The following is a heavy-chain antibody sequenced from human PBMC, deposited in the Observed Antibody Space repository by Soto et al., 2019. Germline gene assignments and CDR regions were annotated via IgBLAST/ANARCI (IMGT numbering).Heavy chain of an antibody. CDR1: GFTFSSYA. D-gene: IGHD3-22*01. CDR2: ISGSGGST. CDR3: AKVKRSITMIAPLS. J-gene: IGHJ3*01. V-gene: IGHV3-23*01. Sequence: PGGSLRLSCAASGFTFSSYAMSWVRQAPGKGLEWVSAISGSGGSTYYADSVKGRFTISRDNSKNTLYLQMNSLRAEDTAVYYCAKVKRSITMIAPLSWGQGTMVTVSS.